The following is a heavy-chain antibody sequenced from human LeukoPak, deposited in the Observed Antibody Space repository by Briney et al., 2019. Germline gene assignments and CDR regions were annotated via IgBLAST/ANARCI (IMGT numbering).Heavy chain of an antibody. Sequence: TSETLSLTCTVSGNSFGDYYWSWIRQPAGKGLEWIGRIYTSGSTTYNPSLKSRVTMSVDTSKSQFSLNLMSVTAADTAVYYCTRDTGTTGEVKFDPWGQGTLVTVSS. CDR2: IYTSGST. J-gene: IGHJ5*02. D-gene: IGHD4-17*01. CDR3: TRDTGTTGEVKFDP. V-gene: IGHV4-4*07. CDR1: GNSFGDYY.